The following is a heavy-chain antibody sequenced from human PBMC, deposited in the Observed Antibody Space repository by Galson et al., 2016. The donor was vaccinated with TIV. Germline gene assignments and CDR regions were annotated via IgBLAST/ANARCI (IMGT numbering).Heavy chain of an antibody. CDR3: ASGVVAHTYYFYGMDV. CDR2: IRYDGSRR. V-gene: IGHV3-30*02. J-gene: IGHJ6*02. D-gene: IGHD2-15*01. Sequence: SLSLSCAASGFTFSSFGMHWVRQAPGKGLEWVALIRYDGSRRYYADYVKGRFTISRDDSKNTLYLQMNGLRRDDSAVYYCASGVVAHTYYFYGMDVWGQGTTVTVSS. CDR1: GFTFSSFG.